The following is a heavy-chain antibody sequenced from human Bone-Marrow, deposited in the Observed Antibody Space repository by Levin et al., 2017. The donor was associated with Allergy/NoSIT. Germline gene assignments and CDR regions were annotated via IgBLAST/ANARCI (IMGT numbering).Heavy chain of an antibody. D-gene: IGHD6-6*01. Sequence: GESLKISCAASGFTLSTYSMNWVRQAPGKGLEWVSYISSSSSTIYYADSVKGRFTISRDNAKNSLYVQMSSLRDEDTAVYYCAREYSSSSGKCLDYWGQGTLVTVSS. CDR1: GFTLSTYS. CDR2: ISSSSSTI. CDR3: AREYSSSSGKCLDY. J-gene: IGHJ4*02. V-gene: IGHV3-48*02.